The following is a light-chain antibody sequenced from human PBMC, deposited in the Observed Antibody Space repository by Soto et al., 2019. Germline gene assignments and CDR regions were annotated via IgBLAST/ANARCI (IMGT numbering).Light chain of an antibody. J-gene: IGLJ2*01. CDR2: EVS. V-gene: IGLV2-14*01. CDR3: SSYSSANTVI. CDR1: SSDIGGYIY. Sequence: QSALTQPASVSASPGQSITISCTGTSSDIGGYIYVSWYQHHPGKAPRLMIYEVSSRPSGVSNRCSGSKSGNTASLTISGLQSEDEAQYYCSSYSSANTVIFGGGTKLTVL.